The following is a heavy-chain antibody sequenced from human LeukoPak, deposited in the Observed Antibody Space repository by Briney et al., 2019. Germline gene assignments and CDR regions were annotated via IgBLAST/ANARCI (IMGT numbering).Heavy chain of an antibody. CDR1: GFTFSSYA. V-gene: IGHV3-23*01. D-gene: IGHD1-26*01. CDR2: ISGSGGST. Sequence: PGGSPRLSCAASGFTFSSYAMSWVRQAPGKGLEWVSAISGSGGSTYYADSVKGRFTISRDNSKNTLYLQMSSLRAEDTAVYYCAKESGFWWELLHFDYWGQGTLVTVSS. CDR3: AKESGFWWELLHFDY. J-gene: IGHJ4*02.